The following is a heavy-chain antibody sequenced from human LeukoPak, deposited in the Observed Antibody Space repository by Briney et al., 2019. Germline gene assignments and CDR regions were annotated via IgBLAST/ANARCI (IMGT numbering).Heavy chain of an antibody. J-gene: IGHJ4*02. CDR2: MNPNSGNT. CDR1: GYTFTSYD. CDR3: AARGASSSSLRPLDF. V-gene: IGHV1-8*01. D-gene: IGHD6-6*01. Sequence: ASVKVSCKASGYTFTSYDINWVRQATGQGPEWMRWMNPNSGNTGYAQKFQGRVTMTRNTSISTAYMELTSLRSEDTAVYYCAARGASSSSLRPLDFWGQGTLVIVSS.